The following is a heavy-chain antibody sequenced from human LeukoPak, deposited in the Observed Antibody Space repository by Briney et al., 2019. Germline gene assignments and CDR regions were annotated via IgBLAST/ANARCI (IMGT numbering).Heavy chain of an antibody. CDR1: GFTFTSTA. D-gene: IGHD3-22*01. Sequence: PGGSLRLSCEASGFTFTSTAMSWVRQAPGKGLEWVSAISGSGGSAYYADSVKGRFTISRDNSKNTLYLQMNSLRAEDTAVYYCAKVPGYRATMIVVVTLPWYYFDYWGQGTLVTVSS. CDR3: AKVPGYRATMIVVVTLPWYYFDY. CDR2: ISGSGGSA. V-gene: IGHV3-23*01. J-gene: IGHJ4*02.